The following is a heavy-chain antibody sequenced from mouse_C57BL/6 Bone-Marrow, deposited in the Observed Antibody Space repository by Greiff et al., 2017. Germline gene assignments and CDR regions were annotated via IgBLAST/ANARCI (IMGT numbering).Heavy chain of an antibody. Sequence: QVQLQQPGAELVKPGASVKMSCKASGYTFTSYWITWVKQRPGQGLEWIGDIYPGSGSTNYNEKFKSKATLTVDTSSSTAYMQLSSLTSEDSAVYYCSRAGDDCRWFAYWGQGKLVTVSA. D-gene: IGHD2-4*01. CDR3: SRAGDDCRWFAY. V-gene: IGHV1-55*01. CDR1: GYTFTSYW. CDR2: IYPGSGST. J-gene: IGHJ3*01.